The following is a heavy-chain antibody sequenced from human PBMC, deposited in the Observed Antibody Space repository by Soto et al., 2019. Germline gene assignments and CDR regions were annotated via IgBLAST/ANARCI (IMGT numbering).Heavy chain of an antibody. J-gene: IGHJ4*02. CDR3: ASIEIYCSSTSCRDY. CDR1: GYTFTSYY. D-gene: IGHD2-2*01. V-gene: IGHV1-46*01. Sequence: QVQLVQSGAEVKKPGASVKVCCKASGYTFTSYYMHWVRQAPGQGLEWMGIINPSGGSTSYAQKFQGRVTMTRDTSTSTVYMELSSLRSEDTAVYYCASIEIYCSSTSCRDYWGQGTLVTVSS. CDR2: INPSGGST.